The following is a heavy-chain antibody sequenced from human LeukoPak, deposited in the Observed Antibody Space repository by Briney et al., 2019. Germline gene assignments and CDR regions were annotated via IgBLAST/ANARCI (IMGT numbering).Heavy chain of an antibody. CDR2: ITQDGSEK. CDR3: ARGGVAIDAFDI. Sequence: GGSLRLSCAASGFTFSSYGMSWVRQAPGKGLEWVADITQDGSEKYYVDSVKGRFTISRDNAKNSLYLQMNSLRAEDTAVYYCARGGVAIDAFDIWGQGTMVTVSS. D-gene: IGHD5-12*01. CDR1: GFTFSSYG. J-gene: IGHJ3*02. V-gene: IGHV3-7*03.